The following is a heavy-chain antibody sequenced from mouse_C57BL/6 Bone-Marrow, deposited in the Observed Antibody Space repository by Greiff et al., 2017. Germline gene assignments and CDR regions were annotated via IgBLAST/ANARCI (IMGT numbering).Heavy chain of an antibody. D-gene: IGHD3-2*02. CDR2: IRSKSSNYAT. CDR3: VSQLRLRDYYAMDY. V-gene: IGHV10-3*01. J-gene: IGHJ4*01. Sequence: EVQVVESGGGLVQPKGSLKLSCAASGFTFNTYAMHWVRQAPGKGLEWVARIRSKSSNYATYYADSVKDRFTISRDDSQSMLYLQMNNLKTEDTAMYYCVSQLRLRDYYAMDYWGQGTSVTVSS. CDR1: GFTFNTYA.